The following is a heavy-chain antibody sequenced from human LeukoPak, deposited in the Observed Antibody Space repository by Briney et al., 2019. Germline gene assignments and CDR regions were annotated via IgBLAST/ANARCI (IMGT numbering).Heavy chain of an antibody. V-gene: IGHV4-59*01. CDR1: GGSISSYY. Sequence: SETLSLTCTVSGGSISSYYWSWIRQPPGKRLEWIGYIYYSGSTTYNPSLKSRVTISVDTSKNQFSLRVSSVTAADTAVYYCAREDGRDGYNYVAYWGQGTLVTVSS. J-gene: IGHJ4*02. CDR3: AREDGRDGYNYVAY. CDR2: IYYSGST. D-gene: IGHD5-24*01.